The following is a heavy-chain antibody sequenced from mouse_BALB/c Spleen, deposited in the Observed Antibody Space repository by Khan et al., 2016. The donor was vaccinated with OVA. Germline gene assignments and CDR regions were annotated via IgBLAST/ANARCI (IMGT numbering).Heavy chain of an antibody. CDR2: IWGGGGT. J-gene: IGHJ4*01. D-gene: IGHD2-14*01. Sequence: QVQLKESGPGLVAPSQSLSITCNVSGFSLSRYNIHWVRQPPGKGLEWLGMIWGGGGTDYNSSLKSRLSISKDNSKSKVFLKMSSLQTDDTAMYYCGRAYYRYDGYYAMDYWGQGTSVTVSA. CDR3: GRAYYRYDGYYAMDY. V-gene: IGHV2-6-4*01. CDR1: GFSLSRYN.